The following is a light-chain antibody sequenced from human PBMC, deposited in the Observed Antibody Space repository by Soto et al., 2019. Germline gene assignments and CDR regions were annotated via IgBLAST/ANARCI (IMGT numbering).Light chain of an antibody. CDR2: DAS. J-gene: IGKJ1*01. V-gene: IGKV1-5*01. Sequence: DIQMTQSPSTLSASVRDRVTITCRVSQSISSWLAWYQQKPGKAPKLLIYDASSLESGVPSRFSGSGSGTEFTLTISSLQPDDFATYYCQQYNSYSWTFGQGTKVDVK. CDR1: QSISSW. CDR3: QQYNSYSWT.